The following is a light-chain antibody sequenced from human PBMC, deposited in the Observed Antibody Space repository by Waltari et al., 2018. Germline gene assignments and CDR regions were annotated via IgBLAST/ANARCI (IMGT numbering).Light chain of an antibody. V-gene: IGLV2-11*01. CDR3: CSYAGSYTFAV. J-gene: IGLJ1*01. Sequence: QSALTQPRSVSGSPGQSVTISCTGTSSAVVAYNYVSWYQQHQGKAPKLMIYEVSNRPSGISDRFSGSKSGNTAALTISGLQAEDEADYYCCSYAGSYTFAVFGTGTKVTV. CDR2: EVS. CDR1: SSAVVAYNY.